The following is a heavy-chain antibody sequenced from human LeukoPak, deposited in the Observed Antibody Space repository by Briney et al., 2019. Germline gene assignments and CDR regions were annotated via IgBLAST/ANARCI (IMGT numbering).Heavy chain of an antibody. CDR2: IYYSGST. J-gene: IGHJ4*02. Sequence: SETLSLTCTVSGVSISSTTYYWGWIRQPPGKGLEWIGNIYYSGSTYYNPSLKSRVTISVDTSKNQFPLKLSSVTAADTAVYYCARDGSASGYLYYFDYWGQGTLVTASS. CDR1: GVSISSTTYY. CDR3: ARDGSASGYLYYFDY. D-gene: IGHD3-22*01. V-gene: IGHV4-39*06.